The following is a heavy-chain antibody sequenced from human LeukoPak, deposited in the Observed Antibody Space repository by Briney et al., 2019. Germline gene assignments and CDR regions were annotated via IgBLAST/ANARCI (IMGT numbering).Heavy chain of an antibody. J-gene: IGHJ4*02. D-gene: IGHD6-19*01. CDR1: GFTFSNYW. V-gene: IGHV3-7*01. CDR2: IKQDGSVK. Sequence: GGSLRLSCAASGFTFSNYWMSWVRQAPGKGLEWVANIKQDGSVKYYVDSVRGRFTISRDNAKNSVYLQMNSLRAEDTAVYYCARIGYSSSCLNYWGQGTLVTVSS. CDR3: ARIGYSSSCLNY.